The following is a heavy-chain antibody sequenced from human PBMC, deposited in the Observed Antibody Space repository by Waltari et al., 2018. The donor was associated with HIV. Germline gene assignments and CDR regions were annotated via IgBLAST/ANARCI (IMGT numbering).Heavy chain of an antibody. Sequence: QVQLVQSGAEVKEPGASVKFSCKASGYIFNAYAIHWVRQAPGQRLEWMAWINTATGNTKYSQSLQGRVTVRRDTSASIAYMEMSSLRSQDTAVYFCARSRLRGEERMILSDPLDVWGQGTRITVSS. D-gene: IGHD3-16*01. CDR3: ARSRLRGEERMILSDPLDV. J-gene: IGHJ3*01. CDR2: INTATGNT. CDR1: GYIFNAYA. V-gene: IGHV1-3*04.